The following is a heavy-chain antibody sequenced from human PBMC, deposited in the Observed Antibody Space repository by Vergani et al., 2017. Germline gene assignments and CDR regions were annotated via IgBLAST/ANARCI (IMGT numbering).Heavy chain of an antibody. Sequence: QVQLVESGGGVVQPGKSLRLSCAASGYSLSSYGMHWVRQAPGKGLEWVAVISYDGSNKYYADPVKGRFTISSDTSKNTLYLQKNSLRAEDTAVYYCVKELSGGTDGGDWLAPWGQGTLVTVSS. CDR2: ISYDGSNK. CDR3: VKELSGGTDGGDWLAP. J-gene: IGHJ5*02. CDR1: GYSLSSYG. V-gene: IGHV3-30*18. D-gene: IGHD1-26*01.